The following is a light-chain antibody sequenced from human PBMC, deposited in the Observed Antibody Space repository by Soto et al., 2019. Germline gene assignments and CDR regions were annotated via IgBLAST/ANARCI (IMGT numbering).Light chain of an antibody. CDR3: SSYTSSSTLDV. J-gene: IGLJ1*01. V-gene: IGLV2-14*01. CDR1: SSDVCGYNY. Sequence: QSVLTQPASVSGSPGQSSTISCTGTSSDVCGYNYVSWYQQHPGKDPKLMIYDVSNRPSGVSNRFSGSKSGNTASLTISGLQAEYEADYYCSSYTSSSTLDVFGTGTKVTVL. CDR2: DVS.